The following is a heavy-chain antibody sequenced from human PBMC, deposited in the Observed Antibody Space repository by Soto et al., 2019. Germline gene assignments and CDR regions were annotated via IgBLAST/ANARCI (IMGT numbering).Heavy chain of an antibody. V-gene: IGHV1-2*02. J-gene: IGHJ4*02. CDR2: ISPRRRDN. D-gene: IGHD6-25*01. CDR1: GDTFSAHY. CDR3: SKGGGYGHGH. Sequence: QLVQSGAEVTKPGASVKVSCTTSGDTFSAHYIHWVRQPPGQGLEWMGWISPRRRDNHSADKFQARLTLTTDTATTTAFLHLSGLRVNDSAVYYCSKGGGYGHGHWGQGTPIIVSS.